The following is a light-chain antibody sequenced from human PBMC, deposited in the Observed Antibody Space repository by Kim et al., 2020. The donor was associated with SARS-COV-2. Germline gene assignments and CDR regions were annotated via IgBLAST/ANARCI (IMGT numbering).Light chain of an antibody. CDR3: NSRDSNDNVV. Sequence: VALGTACRTPGQGDSLRSYIATWHQQNPGQALILVFYVKNNRPSGFPDGFAGSSSGNTALLTITGTQADEEADYYFNSRDSNDNVVFGGGTQLTVL. J-gene: IGLJ2*01. CDR1: SLRSYI. CDR2: VKN. V-gene: IGLV3-19*01.